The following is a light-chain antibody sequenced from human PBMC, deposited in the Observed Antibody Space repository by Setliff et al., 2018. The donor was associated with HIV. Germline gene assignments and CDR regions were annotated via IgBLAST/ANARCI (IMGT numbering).Light chain of an antibody. CDR1: NSDIGGYDY. CDR2: DVT. Sequence: QSVLTQPASVSGSPGQSITISCTGTNSDIGGYDYVSWYQQHPGKAPKLMIYDVTNRPSGVSNRFSGSKSGSTASLTTSGLQAEDEANYYCCSYSSSSVYFFGTGTKVTVL. J-gene: IGLJ1*01. CDR3: CSYSSSSVYF. V-gene: IGLV2-14*03.